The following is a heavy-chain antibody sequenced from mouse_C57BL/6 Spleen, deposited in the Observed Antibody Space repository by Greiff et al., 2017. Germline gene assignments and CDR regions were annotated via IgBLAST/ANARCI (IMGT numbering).Heavy chain of an antibody. CDR1: GYTFTSYW. CDR3: AGDYYYEGYAMDY. V-gene: IGHV1-52*01. J-gene: IGHJ4*01. CDR2: IDPSDSDT. D-gene: IGHD1-1*01. Sequence: QVQLQQPGAELVRPGSSVKLSCKASGYTFTSYWMHWVKQRPIQGLEWIGNIDPSDSDTHYNQKFKDKATLTVDTSSSTAYLQLRSLTSEDSAFYYCAGDYYYEGYAMDYWGQGTSVTVSS.